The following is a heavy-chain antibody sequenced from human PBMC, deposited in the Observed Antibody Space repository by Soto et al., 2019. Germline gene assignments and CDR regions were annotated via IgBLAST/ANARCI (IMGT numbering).Heavy chain of an antibody. CDR2: INHSGST. CDR3: ARWFCSGGSCYPYFDY. D-gene: IGHD2-15*01. J-gene: IGHJ4*02. V-gene: IGHV4-34*01. CDR1: GGSFSGYY. Sequence: SETLSLTCAVYGGSFSGYYWSWIRQPPGKGLEWIGEINHSGSTNYNPSLKSRVTISVDTSKNQFSLKLSSVTAADTAVYYCARWFCSGGSCYPYFDYWGQGTLVTVSS.